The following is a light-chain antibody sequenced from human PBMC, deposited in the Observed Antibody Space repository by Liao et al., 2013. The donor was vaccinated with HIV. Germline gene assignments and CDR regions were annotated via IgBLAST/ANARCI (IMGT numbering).Light chain of an antibody. J-gene: IGLJ1*01. CDR2: YNN. CDR3: QVWDSGSENYV. CDR1: NIGSKR. V-gene: IGLV3-21*04. Sequence: SYELTQPPSVSVAPGKTARITCGGNNIGSKRVHWYQQRPGQAPVVVIFYNNDRPSGIPERFSGSNSGNTATLTISRVEVGDEADYYCQVWDSGSENYVFGTGTKVTVL.